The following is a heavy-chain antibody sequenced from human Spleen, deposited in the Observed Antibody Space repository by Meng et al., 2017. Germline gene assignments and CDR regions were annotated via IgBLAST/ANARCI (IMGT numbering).Heavy chain of an antibody. V-gene: IGHV3-30*04. CDR1: GFTFSSYA. J-gene: IGHJ4*02. CDR3: VKGTVTAIQNMMDY. CDR2: ISYDGSNK. D-gene: IGHD2-21*02. Sequence: GESLKISCAASGFTFSSYAMHWVRQAPGKGLEWVAVISYDGSNKYYADSVKGRFTISRDNSKNTLYLQMNSLRAEDTAVYYCVKGTVTAIQNMMDYWGQGTLVTVSS.